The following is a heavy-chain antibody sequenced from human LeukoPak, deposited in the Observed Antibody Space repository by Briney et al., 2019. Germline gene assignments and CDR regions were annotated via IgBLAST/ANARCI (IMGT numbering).Heavy chain of an antibody. CDR1: GDSIGTYF. V-gene: IGHV4-4*07. CDR2: VYDGGRT. CDR3: ARGFSTVTTDYYYYMDV. J-gene: IGHJ6*03. D-gene: IGHD4-17*01. Sequence: KSSETLSLTCTVSGDSIGTYFWNWIRQSAGEGLEWIGHVYDGGRTNYNPSLKGRVTISVDTSRNLFSLRLSSVTAADTAVYYCARGFSTVTTDYYYYMDVWGKGTTVTVSS.